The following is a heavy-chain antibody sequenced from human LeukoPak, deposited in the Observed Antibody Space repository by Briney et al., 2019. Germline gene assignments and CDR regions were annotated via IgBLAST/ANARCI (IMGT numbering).Heavy chain of an antibody. J-gene: IGHJ6*03. Sequence: PGGSLRLSCAASGFTFSSYGMSWVRQAPGKGLEWVSAISGSGGSTYYADSVKGRFTISRDNSKNTLYLQMNSLRAEDTAVYYCAKVSLPRRAVAGTGCGSCYMDVWGKGTTVTVSS. D-gene: IGHD6-19*01. CDR2: ISGSGGST. CDR1: GFTFSSYG. V-gene: IGHV3-23*01. CDR3: AKVSLPRRAVAGTGCGSCYMDV.